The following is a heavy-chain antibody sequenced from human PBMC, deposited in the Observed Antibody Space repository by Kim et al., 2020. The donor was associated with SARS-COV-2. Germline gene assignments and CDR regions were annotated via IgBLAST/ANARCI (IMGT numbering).Heavy chain of an antibody. D-gene: IGHD1-26*01. Sequence: GGSLRLSCAVSGFTFSGSDMSWVRQAPWRGLEWISGVSGGSGNTHYADSVKGRFTVSRDTSKNTLYLQMNSLRADDTAIYYCAKDGRSYTPGYWGQGTLVTVSS. J-gene: IGHJ4*02. CDR1: GFTFSGSD. V-gene: IGHV3-23*01. CDR2: VSGGSGNT. CDR3: AKDGRSYTPGY.